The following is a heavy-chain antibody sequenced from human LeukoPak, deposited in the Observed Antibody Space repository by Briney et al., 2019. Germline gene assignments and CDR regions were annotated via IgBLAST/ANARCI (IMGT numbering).Heavy chain of an antibody. CDR3: ARKPVAGTSLDY. CDR1: GFTFSSYA. D-gene: IGHD6-19*01. CDR2: ISGSGGST. Sequence: PGGSLRLSCAASGFTFSSYAMSWVRQAPGKGLEWVSAISGSGGSTYYADSVKGRFTISRDNSKNTLYLQMNSLRAEDTAVYYCARKPVAGTSLDYWGQGTLVTVSS. J-gene: IGHJ4*02. V-gene: IGHV3-23*01.